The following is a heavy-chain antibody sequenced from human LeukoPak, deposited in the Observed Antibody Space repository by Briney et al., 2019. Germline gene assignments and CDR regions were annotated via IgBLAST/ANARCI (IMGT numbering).Heavy chain of an antibody. D-gene: IGHD6-13*01. V-gene: IGHV4-59*08. CDR2: IYYSGST. CDR3: ARGGLGYSSSWHFDY. J-gene: IGHJ4*02. CDR1: GGSISSYY. Sequence: ASETLSLTCTVSGGSISSYYWSWIRQPPGKGLEWIGYIYYSGSTNYNPSLKSRVTISVDTSKNQFSLKLSSVTAADTAVYYCARGGLGYSSSWHFDYWGQGTLVTVSS.